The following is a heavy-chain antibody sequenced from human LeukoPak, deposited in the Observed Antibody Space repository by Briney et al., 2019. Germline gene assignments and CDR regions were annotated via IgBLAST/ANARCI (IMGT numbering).Heavy chain of an antibody. CDR1: GFTFSSYA. CDR2: ITGSGGGT. D-gene: IGHD2/OR15-2a*01. J-gene: IGHJ4*02. CDR3: AGRNSSEDY. V-gene: IGHV3-23*01. Sequence: PGGSLRLSCAASGFTFSSYAMIWVRQAPGKGLEWLSGITGSGGGTYYADSVKGRFTTSRDNSKNTLYLQMNSLRAEDTAVYYCAGRNSSEDYWGQGTLVTVSS.